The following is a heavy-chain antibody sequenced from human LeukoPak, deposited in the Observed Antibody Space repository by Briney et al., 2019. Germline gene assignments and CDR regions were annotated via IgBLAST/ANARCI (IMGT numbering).Heavy chain of an antibody. V-gene: IGHV3-48*02. CDR3: AAAGDY. D-gene: IGHD3-10*01. CDR1: GFTFGSYT. CDR2: ISSTSTT. J-gene: IGHJ4*02. Sequence: GGSLRLSCAVSGFTFGSYTMNWVRQAPGKGLEWVSHISSTSTTYYADSVKGRFTASRDNAKNLLYLQMNSLRDEDTAVYYCAAAGDYWGQGTLVTVSS.